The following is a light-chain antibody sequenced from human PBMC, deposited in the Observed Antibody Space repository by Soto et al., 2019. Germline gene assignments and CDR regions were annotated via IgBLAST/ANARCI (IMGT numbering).Light chain of an antibody. J-gene: IGLJ2*01. CDR1: KLGDKY. Sequence: SYELTQPPSVSVSPGQTASITCSGDKLGDKYACWYQQKPGQSPVLVIYQDSKRPSGIPERFSGSNSGNTATLTISGTQAMDEADYYCQAWDSITRVVFGGGTYLTVL. CDR3: QAWDSITRVV. V-gene: IGLV3-1*01. CDR2: QDS.